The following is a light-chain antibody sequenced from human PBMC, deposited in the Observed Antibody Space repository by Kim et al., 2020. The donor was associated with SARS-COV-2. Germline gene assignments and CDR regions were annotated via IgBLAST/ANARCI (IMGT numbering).Light chain of an antibody. CDR3: QQSYTSPRT. CDR1: QTISTY. CDR2: GAF. J-gene: IGKJ2*02. Sequence: DIQMTQSPSSLSASVGDRVTITCRASQTISTYLNWYQQKPGKVPKVLIHGAFSLQSGVPSRFSGSGSGTDFTLTISSLQPEDSATYYCQQSYTSPRTFGQGTKLEIK. V-gene: IGKV1-39*01.